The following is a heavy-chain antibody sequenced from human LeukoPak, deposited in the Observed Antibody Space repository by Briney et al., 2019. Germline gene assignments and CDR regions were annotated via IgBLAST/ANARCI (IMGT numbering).Heavy chain of an antibody. Sequence: PSETLSLTCTVSGGSISSSSYYWGWIRQPPGKGLEWIGSIYYSGSTYYDPSLKSRVTISVDTSKNQFSLKLSSVTAADTAVYYCARGCSGSTSCSYDYWGQGTLVTVSS. CDR2: IYYSGST. J-gene: IGHJ4*02. CDR3: ARGCSGSTSCSYDY. D-gene: IGHD2-2*01. V-gene: IGHV4-39*07. CDR1: GGSISSSSYY.